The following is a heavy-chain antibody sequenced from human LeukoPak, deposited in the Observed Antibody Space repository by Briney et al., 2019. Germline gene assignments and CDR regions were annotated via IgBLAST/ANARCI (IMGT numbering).Heavy chain of an antibody. J-gene: IGHJ4*02. CDR1: GLTFSSYG. V-gene: IGHV3-33*06. D-gene: IGHD6-19*01. Sequence: GGSLRLSCAASGLTFSSYGMHWVRQAPGKGLEWVAVIWYDGSNKYYADSVKGRFTISRDNSKNTLYLQMNSLRAEDTAVYYCAKQRMSGWSPFDYWGQGTLVTVSS. CDR2: IWYDGSNK. CDR3: AKQRMSGWSPFDY.